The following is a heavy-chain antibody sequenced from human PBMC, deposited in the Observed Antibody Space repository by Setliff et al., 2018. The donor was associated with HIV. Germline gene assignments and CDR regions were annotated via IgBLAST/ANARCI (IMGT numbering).Heavy chain of an antibody. D-gene: IGHD6-13*01. CDR1: GYTLTELS. Sequence: ASVKVSCKVSGYTLTELSMHWVRQAPGQGLEWMGEITPFVGITNYAQKFQGRVTISADESTATAYIELSSLTSQDTAVYYCARDKGIREAASLDYWGQGSLVTVSS. V-gene: IGHV1-24*01. CDR2: ITPFVGIT. J-gene: IGHJ4*02. CDR3: ARDKGIREAASLDY.